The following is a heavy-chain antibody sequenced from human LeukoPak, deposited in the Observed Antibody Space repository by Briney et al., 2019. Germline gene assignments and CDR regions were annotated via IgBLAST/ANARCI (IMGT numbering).Heavy chain of an antibody. CDR1: GGSFSGY. D-gene: IGHD6-19*01. Sequence: SETLSLTCAVYGGSFSGYWSWIRQPPGKGLEWVGEINHTGSTNYNPSLKSRVTISVDTSKNQFSLKLSSVTAADTAVYFCARRSHYSGWYVWGQGTLVTVSS. CDR3: ARRSHYSGWYV. J-gene: IGHJ1*01. CDR2: INHTGST. V-gene: IGHV4-34*01.